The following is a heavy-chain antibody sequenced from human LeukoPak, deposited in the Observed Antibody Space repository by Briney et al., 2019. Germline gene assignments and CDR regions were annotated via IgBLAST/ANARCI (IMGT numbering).Heavy chain of an antibody. V-gene: IGHV3-48*03. CDR1: GFSFISYE. Sequence: GGSLRLSCAASGFSFISYEMNWVRQAPGKGLEWASYISSSAGTIYYADSVKGRFTISRDNAKNSLYLQMNSLRAEDTAVYYCARDGKSGNFDYWGQGTLVTVSS. CDR3: ARDGKSGNFDY. CDR2: ISSSAGTI. J-gene: IGHJ4*02. D-gene: IGHD3-10*01.